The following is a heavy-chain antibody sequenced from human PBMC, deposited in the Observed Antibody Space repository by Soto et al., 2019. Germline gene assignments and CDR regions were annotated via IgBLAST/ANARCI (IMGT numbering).Heavy chain of an antibody. CDR3: AKDALTNDYGDPNYFDY. Sequence: EVQLLESGGRLLQPGGSLRLSCAGSGFTFGNSAMSWVRQAPGGGLEWISSISGSGVATFYAVSVEGRFTISRDNARNTLHLQMTSLRAEDTDVYFCAKDALTNDYGDPNYFDYWGQGTLVTVSS. CDR1: GFTFGNSA. D-gene: IGHD4-17*01. J-gene: IGHJ4*02. CDR2: ISGSGVAT. V-gene: IGHV3-23*01.